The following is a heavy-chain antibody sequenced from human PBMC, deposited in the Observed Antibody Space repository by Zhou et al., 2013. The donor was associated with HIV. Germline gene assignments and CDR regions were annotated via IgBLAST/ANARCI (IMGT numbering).Heavy chain of an antibody. D-gene: IGHD3-10*01. V-gene: IGHV4-34*01. CDR2: INHSGST. CDR1: GGSFSGHY. J-gene: IGHJ4*02. Sequence: VQLQQWGAGLLKPSETLSLTCAVYGGSFSGHYWSWIRQPPGKGLEWIGEINHSGSTNYDPSLKSRVTISVDTSKNQFSLKLSSVTAADTAVYYCASPDYYGSGSSADYWGQGTPGHRLL. CDR3: ASPDYYGSGSSADY.